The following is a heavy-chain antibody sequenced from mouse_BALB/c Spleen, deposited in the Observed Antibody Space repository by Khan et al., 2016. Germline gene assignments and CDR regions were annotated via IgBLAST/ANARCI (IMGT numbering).Heavy chain of an antibody. Sequence: EVQLLESGAELVKPGASVKLSCTASGFNIKDTYMHWVKQRPEQGLEWIGRIDPANVNTKYDPKFQGKATITADTSSHTAYLQLSSLTSEDTAVXFCTREGCYTYWSEGNTLTVSS. CDR2: IDPANVNT. CDR1: GFNIKDTY. J-gene: IGHJ2*01. D-gene: IGHD1-1*02. V-gene: IGHV14-3*02. CDR3: TREGCYTY.